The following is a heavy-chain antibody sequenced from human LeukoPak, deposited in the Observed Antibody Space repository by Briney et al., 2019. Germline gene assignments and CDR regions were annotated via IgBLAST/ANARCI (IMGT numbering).Heavy chain of an antibody. CDR3: AKDSFEQLVSPTYFDY. Sequence: GGSLRLSCAASGFTFDDYTMHWVRQAPGKGLEWVSLISWDGGSTYYADSVKGRFTISRDNSKNSLYLQMNSLRTEDTALYYCAKDSFEQLVSPTYFDYWGQGTLVTVSS. J-gene: IGHJ4*02. CDR2: ISWDGGST. V-gene: IGHV3-43*01. CDR1: GFTFDDYT. D-gene: IGHD6-6*01.